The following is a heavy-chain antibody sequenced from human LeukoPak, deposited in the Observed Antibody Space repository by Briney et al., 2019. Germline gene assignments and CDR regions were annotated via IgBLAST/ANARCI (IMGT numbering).Heavy chain of an antibody. J-gene: IGHJ4*02. CDR2: ISSSSSTI. CDR3: ASDLSGSYFN. D-gene: IGHD1-26*01. CDR1: GFTFSSYS. Sequence: GGSLRLSCAASGFTFSSYSMNWVRQAPGKGLEWVSYISSSSSTIYYADSVKGRFTISRDNAENSLYLQMNSLRAEDTAVYYCASDLSGSYFNWGQGTLVTVSS. V-gene: IGHV3-48*04.